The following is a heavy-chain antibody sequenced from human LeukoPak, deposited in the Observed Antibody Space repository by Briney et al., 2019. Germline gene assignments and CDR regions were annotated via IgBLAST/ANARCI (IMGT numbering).Heavy chain of an antibody. V-gene: IGHV1-18*01. Sequence: ASVKVSCKASGGTFTSYGISWVRQAPGQGLEWMGWISAYNGNTNYAQKLQGRVTMTTDTSTSTAYMELRSLRSDDTAVYYCARVFRLSGVFSLKKYYFDYWGQGTLVTVSS. CDR3: ARVFRLSGVFSLKKYYFDY. CDR2: ISAYNGNT. J-gene: IGHJ4*02. D-gene: IGHD7-27*01. CDR1: GGTFTSYG.